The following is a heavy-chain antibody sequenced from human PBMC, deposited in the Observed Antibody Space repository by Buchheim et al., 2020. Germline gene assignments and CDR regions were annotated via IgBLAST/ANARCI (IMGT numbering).Heavy chain of an antibody. CDR1: GITFGSYA. CDR3: AKYFYYYYMDV. CDR2: ISDSGGST. Sequence: EVQLLESGGDLVQPGGSLRLSCAASGITFGSYAMSWVRQAPGKGLEWVSTISDSGGSTYYADSVRGRFTVSRDNSKNTLYRQMNSLRAEDTAVYDCAKYFYYYYMDVWGKGTT. V-gene: IGHV3-23*01. J-gene: IGHJ6*03.